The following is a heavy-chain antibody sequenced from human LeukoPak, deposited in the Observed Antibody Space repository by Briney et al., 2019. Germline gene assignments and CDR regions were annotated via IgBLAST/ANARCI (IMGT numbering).Heavy chain of an antibody. Sequence: GGSLRLSCAVSGFTFSRNGMNWVRHAPGKGLECGSGIRGSGGGGSTYYADCVEGRVTISIDNSKTTLYLQMNRQRAEDTAVYYCARDLWTAAISGYFDYWGQGTLVTVSS. J-gene: IGHJ4*02. D-gene: IGHD6-13*01. CDR3: ARDLWTAAISGYFDY. CDR1: GFTFSRNG. V-gene: IGHV3-23*01. CDR2: IRGSGGGGST.